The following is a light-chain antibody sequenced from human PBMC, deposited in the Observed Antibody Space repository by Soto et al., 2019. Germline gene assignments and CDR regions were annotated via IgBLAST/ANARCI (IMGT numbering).Light chain of an antibody. V-gene: IGLV2-11*01. CDR3: SSYAGSYTVV. CDR2: RVS. CDR1: SSDVGGYKY. Sequence: QSALTQPRSVSGSPGQSVTISCTGTSSDVGGYKYVSWYQQHPGKAPKLMISRVSERPSGVPDRFSGSKSGNTASLTISGLQAEDEADYYCSSYAGSYTVVFGGGTKLTVL. J-gene: IGLJ2*01.